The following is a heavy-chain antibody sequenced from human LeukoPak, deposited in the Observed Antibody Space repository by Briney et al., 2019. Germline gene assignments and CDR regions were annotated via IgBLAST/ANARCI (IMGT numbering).Heavy chain of an antibody. CDR1: GGSISSYY. D-gene: IGHD1-26*01. Sequence: SETLSLTCTVSGGSISSYYWSWIRQPPGKGLEWIGYIYYSGSTNYKSSLKSRVTISVDTSKNQFSLKLSSVTAADTAVYYCAGRKYYYYYMDVWGKGTTVTISS. CDR2: IYYSGST. V-gene: IGHV4-59*01. CDR3: AGRKYYYYYMDV. J-gene: IGHJ6*03.